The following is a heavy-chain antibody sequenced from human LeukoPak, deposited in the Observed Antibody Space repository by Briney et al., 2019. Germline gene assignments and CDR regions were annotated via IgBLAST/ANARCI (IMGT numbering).Heavy chain of an antibody. CDR2: IYVGSSLT. CDR1: GHSFSSYS. V-gene: IGHV3-48*01. CDR3: ARGHPEYASAYYFDY. Sequence: PGGSLRLSCAASGHSFSSYSMNWVRHAPGKGVEWIAYIYVGSSLTFYADSVKGRFTISRDNAKNSLYLHMNSLTGEDTAVYYCARGHPEYASAYYFDYWGQGTPVTVSS. J-gene: IGHJ4*02. D-gene: IGHD2-2*01.